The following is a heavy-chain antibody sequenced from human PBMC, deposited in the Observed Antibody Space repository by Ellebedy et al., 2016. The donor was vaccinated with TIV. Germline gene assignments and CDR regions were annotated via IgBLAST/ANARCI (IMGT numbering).Heavy chain of an antibody. D-gene: IGHD3-16*01. CDR3: VKDTVGYGSGGAFDV. Sequence: PGGSLRLSCEGSGFNFGAYGVHWVRQGPGQGLEWVSGISWHSSSKGYGDAVKGRFTISSDNDKKYLYLQMNSLRPEDTALYYCVKDTVGYGSGGAFDVWGQGTMVTVSS. CDR2: ISWHSSSK. V-gene: IGHV3-9*01. CDR1: GFNFGAYG. J-gene: IGHJ3*01.